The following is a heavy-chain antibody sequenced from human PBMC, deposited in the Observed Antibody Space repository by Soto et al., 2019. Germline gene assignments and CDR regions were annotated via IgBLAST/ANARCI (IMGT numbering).Heavy chain of an antibody. Sequence: SLTCSVSGASITNYYWTWIRQSPGKGLEWIGYIYYGGTSNYNSSLKGRVTVSVDMSTNQFSLTLNSVTAADTAVYYCAMYYGHGQDYWGQGTLVTVPQ. V-gene: IGHV4-59*01. D-gene: IGHD3-10*01. CDR3: AMYYGHGQDY. J-gene: IGHJ4*02. CDR2: IYYGGTS. CDR1: GASITNYY.